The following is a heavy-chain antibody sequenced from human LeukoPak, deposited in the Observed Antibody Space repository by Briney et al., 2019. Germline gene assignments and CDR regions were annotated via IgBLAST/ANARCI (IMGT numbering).Heavy chain of an antibody. CDR3: AKRNGF. CDR2: ITGSGGTS. Sequence: GGSLRLSCAASGFIFRNYAMSWVRQAPGKGLEWVSAITGSGGTSWYADSVKGHFTISRDNSKNTLYLQMNSLRVEDTAVYYCAKRNGFWGQGTLVTVSS. CDR1: GFIFRNYA. J-gene: IGHJ4*02. D-gene: IGHD1-1*01. V-gene: IGHV3-23*01.